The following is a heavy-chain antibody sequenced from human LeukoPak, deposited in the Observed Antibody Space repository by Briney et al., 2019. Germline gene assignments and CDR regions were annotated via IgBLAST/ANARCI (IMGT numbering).Heavy chain of an antibody. CDR2: ISYDGSTR. D-gene: IGHD6-19*01. CDR1: GFTFSSYA. V-gene: IGHV3-30*04. CDR3: ARAPYSSGWYYFDY. J-gene: IGHJ4*02. Sequence: PGGSLRLSCAASGFTFSSYAMHWVRQAPGKGLEWVALISYDGSTRDYVDSEKGRFTTSRDNSINTLYLKMNSLRPEDTAVYYCARAPYSSGWYYFDYWGQGTLVTVSS.